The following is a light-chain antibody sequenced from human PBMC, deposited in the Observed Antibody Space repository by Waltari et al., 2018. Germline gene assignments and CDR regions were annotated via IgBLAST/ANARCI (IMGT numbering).Light chain of an antibody. V-gene: IGKV2-28*01. CDR3: MQTLQSRT. CDR2: LVS. J-gene: IGKJ1*01. CDR1: QSLLHSNGYTS. Sequence: DIVMTQSPLSLPVTPGEPASISCRSSQSLLHSNGYTSWSWYLQKAGQSPQLLIYLVSNRAAGVPDRFSGSGSGTDFTLKISRVEADDVGVYYCMQTLQSRTLGQGTKVEI.